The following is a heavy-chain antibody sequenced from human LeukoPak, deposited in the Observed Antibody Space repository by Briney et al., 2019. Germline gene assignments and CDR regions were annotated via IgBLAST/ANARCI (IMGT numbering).Heavy chain of an antibody. J-gene: IGHJ5*02. CDR2: IYPGDSDT. D-gene: IGHD3-10*01. CDR3: ARHVRRLYYGSGSYRPDQTPNWFDP. CDR1: GNSFSNYW. V-gene: IGHV5-51*01. Sequence: PGESLKISCKGSGNSFSNYWIGWVRQLPGRGLEWMGIIYPGDSDTRYSPSFQGQVTISADKSISTAYLQWSSLKASDTAMYYCARHVRRLYYGSGSYRPDQTPNWFDPWGQGTLVTVSS.